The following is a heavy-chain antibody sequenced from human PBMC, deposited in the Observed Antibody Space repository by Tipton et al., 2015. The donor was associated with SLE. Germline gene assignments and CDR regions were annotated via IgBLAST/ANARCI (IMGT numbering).Heavy chain of an antibody. CDR3: ARVLGSYYGMDV. J-gene: IGHJ6*02. Sequence: SLRLSCAASGFTFSTYAMHWVRQAPGKGLEWVAVISYDGSNHYAESVKGRFTISRDNSKNTLYLQMNSLRAEDTAIYYCARVLGSYYGMDVWGQGTTVTVSS. CDR2: ISYDGSN. CDR1: GFTFSTYA. V-gene: IGHV3-30*04. D-gene: IGHD7-27*01.